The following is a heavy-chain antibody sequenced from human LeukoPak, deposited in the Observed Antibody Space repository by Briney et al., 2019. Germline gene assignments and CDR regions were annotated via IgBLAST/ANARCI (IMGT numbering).Heavy chain of an antibody. D-gene: IGHD3-10*01. J-gene: IGHJ4*02. CDR1: GFTFSSYE. Sequence: GGSLRLSCIASGFTFSSYEMNWVRQAPGKGLDWVAAISGSGGSTYYADSVKGRFTVSRDNSKNTLYLQMNSLRAEDTAVYYCAKDERFGEFPLGTFDCWGQGTLVTVSS. V-gene: IGHV3-23*01. CDR2: ISGSGGST. CDR3: AKDERFGEFPLGTFDC.